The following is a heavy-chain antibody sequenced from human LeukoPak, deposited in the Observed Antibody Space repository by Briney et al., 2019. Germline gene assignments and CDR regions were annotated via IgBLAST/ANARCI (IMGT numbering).Heavy chain of an antibody. V-gene: IGHV4-59*01. CDR3: ARDREHDYGDYVFDY. D-gene: IGHD4-17*01. Sequence: SETLSLTCTVSGGSISTYYWSWTRQPPGKGLEWIGYIHYSGNTNYNPSLKSRVTISVDTSKNQFSLKLSSVTAADTAVYYCARDREHDYGDYVFDYWGQGTLVTVSS. J-gene: IGHJ4*02. CDR1: GGSISTYY. CDR2: IHYSGNT.